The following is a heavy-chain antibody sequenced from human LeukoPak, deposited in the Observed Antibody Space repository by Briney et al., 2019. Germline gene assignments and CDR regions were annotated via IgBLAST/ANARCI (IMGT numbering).Heavy chain of an antibody. Sequence: AGGSLRLSCAASGFTFSSYAMTWVRQAPGKGLEWVSGISGSAVSTYYADSVKGRFTISRDNSKNTLYLQMNSLRVEDTAVYYCAKDRSGPIAARALDFDYWGQGTLVTVSS. CDR2: ISGSAVST. CDR1: GFTFSSYA. J-gene: IGHJ4*02. D-gene: IGHD6-6*01. V-gene: IGHV3-23*01. CDR3: AKDRSGPIAARALDFDY.